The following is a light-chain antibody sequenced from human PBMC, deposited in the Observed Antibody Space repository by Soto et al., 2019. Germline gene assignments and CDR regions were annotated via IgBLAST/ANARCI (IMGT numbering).Light chain of an antibody. CDR2: DVN. J-gene: IGLJ1*01. V-gene: IGLV2-14*03. CDR3: TSYTTSSTYV. CDR1: SSDVGFYNY. Sequence: QSVLTQPASVSGSPGQSIAISCTGTSSDVGFYNYVSWYQQHPGQAPKLMVYDVNNRPSGVSNRFSGSKSGNTASLTISGLQAEDEADYYCTSYTTSSTYVFGTGTKVTVL.